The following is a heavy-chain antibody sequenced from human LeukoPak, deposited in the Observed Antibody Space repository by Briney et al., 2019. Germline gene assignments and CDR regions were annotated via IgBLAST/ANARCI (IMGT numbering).Heavy chain of an antibody. J-gene: IGHJ3*02. Sequence: GGSLRLSCAASGFTFTIFGLNWVRQAPGKGPEWVSYIDARSGITYYADSVQGRFTISRGNAKESVFLQMNSLRADDTAVYYCARTYDFGRGPPGDAFDNWGPGTLVIVSS. CDR1: GFTFTIFG. CDR3: ARTYDFGRGPPGDAFDN. V-gene: IGHV3-48*01. D-gene: IGHD3-3*01. CDR2: IDARSGIT.